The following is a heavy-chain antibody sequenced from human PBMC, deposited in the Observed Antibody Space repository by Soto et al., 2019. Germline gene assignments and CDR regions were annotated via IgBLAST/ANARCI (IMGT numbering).Heavy chain of an antibody. CDR1: GFTVSSYA. V-gene: IGHV3-23*01. CDR3: AKGGRQWLVTSDFNY. J-gene: IGHJ4*02. Sequence: GGSIKLSCAASGFTVSSYAMSWVRQTPGKGLEWVSAISGSGGSTHYADSVKGRFTISRDSSKNTVSLEMTSLRAEDTAVYYCAKGGRQWLVTSDFNYWGQGALVTVSS. CDR2: ISGSGGST. D-gene: IGHD6-19*01.